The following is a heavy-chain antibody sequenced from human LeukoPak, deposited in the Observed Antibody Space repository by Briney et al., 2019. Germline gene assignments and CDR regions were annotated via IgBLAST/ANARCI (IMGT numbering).Heavy chain of an antibody. CDR3: ARWVRDFDY. Sequence: GESLKISCKGSGYSFTSYWISWVRQMPGKGLEWMGRIYPRDSYTNYSPSFQGHVTISTDKSISTAFLQWSSLKASDTAMYYCARWVRDFDYWGQGTLVTVS. V-gene: IGHV5-10-1*01. D-gene: IGHD2-21*01. J-gene: IGHJ4*02. CDR1: GYSFTSYW. CDR2: IYPRDSYT.